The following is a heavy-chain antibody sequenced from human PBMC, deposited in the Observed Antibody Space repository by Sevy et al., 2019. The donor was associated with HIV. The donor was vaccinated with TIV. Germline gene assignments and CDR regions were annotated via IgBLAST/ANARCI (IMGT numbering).Heavy chain of an antibody. CDR3: ARNTYYFDTTGFGALDM. Sequence: GGSLRLSCAASGFTFDDYAMSWVRQAPGKGLEWVSSINWKADNTGYADSVKGRFTISRDSAKKSLYLQMNSLRVEDTALYQCARNTYYFDTTGFGALDMWGQGTMVTVSS. CDR2: INWKADNT. CDR1: GFTFDDYA. D-gene: IGHD3-22*01. J-gene: IGHJ3*02. V-gene: IGHV3-20*01.